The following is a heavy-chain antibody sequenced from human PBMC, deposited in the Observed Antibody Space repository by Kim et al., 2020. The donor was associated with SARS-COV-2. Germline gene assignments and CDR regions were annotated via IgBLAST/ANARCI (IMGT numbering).Heavy chain of an antibody. CDR2: IYPGDSDT. D-gene: IGHD3-9*01. CDR1: GYSFTSYW. CDR3: ARLDILTGFTPYYFDY. J-gene: IGHJ4*02. Sequence: GESLKISRKGSGYSFTSYWIGWVRQMPGKGLEWMGIIYPGDSDTRYSPSFQGQVTISADKSISTAYLQWSSLKASDTAMYYCARLDILTGFTPYYFDYWGQGTLVTVSS. V-gene: IGHV5-51*01.